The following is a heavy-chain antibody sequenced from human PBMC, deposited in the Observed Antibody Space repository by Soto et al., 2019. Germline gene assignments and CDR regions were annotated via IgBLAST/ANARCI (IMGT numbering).Heavy chain of an antibody. CDR2: INAGNGNT. V-gene: IGHV1-3*01. Sequence: QVQLVQSGAEVKKPGASVKHSCKASGYTFISYAMYWVRQAPGQRREWMGWINAGNGNTKYSQKFQGRVTIARDTSASTAYRELSSLRSEDTAVYYCARDMGFGLSDYWGQGTLVTVSS. D-gene: IGHD3-10*01. J-gene: IGHJ4*02. CDR1: GYTFISYA. CDR3: ARDMGFGLSDY.